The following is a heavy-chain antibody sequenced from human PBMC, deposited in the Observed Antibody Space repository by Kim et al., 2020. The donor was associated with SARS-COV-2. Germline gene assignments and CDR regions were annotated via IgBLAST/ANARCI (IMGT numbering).Heavy chain of an antibody. J-gene: IGHJ4*02. CDR2: IYYSGST. CDR3: ARHVGDDYGDYSLSGS. D-gene: IGHD4-17*01. V-gene: IGHV4-59*08. CDR1: GGSISSYY. Sequence: SETLSLTCTVSGGSISSYYWSWIRQPPGKGLEWIGYIYYSGSTNYNPSLKSRVTISVDTSKNQFSLKLSSVTAADTAVYYCARHVGDDYGDYSLSGSWGQGTLVTVSS.